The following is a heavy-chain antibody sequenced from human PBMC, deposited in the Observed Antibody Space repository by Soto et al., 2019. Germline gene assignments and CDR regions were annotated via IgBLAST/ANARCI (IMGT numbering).Heavy chain of an antibody. CDR2: IIPIFGTA. CDR1: GGTFSSYA. D-gene: IGHD2-2*01. CDR3: ARGQGYCSSTSCSYYFDY. Sequence: QVQLVQSGAEVKKPGSSVKVSCKASGGTFSSYAISWVRPAPGQGLEWMGGIIPIFGTANYAQKFQGRVTIPADESTSTAYMELSSLRSEDTAVYYCARGQGYCSSTSCSYYFDYWGQGTLVTVSS. V-gene: IGHV1-69*01. J-gene: IGHJ4*02.